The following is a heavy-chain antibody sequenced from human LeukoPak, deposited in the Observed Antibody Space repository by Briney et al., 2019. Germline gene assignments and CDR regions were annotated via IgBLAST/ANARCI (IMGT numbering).Heavy chain of an antibody. CDR2: ISGSGGST. J-gene: IGHJ4*02. CDR3: AKRGDFWSGNPHYFDY. V-gene: IGHV3-23*01. Sequence: GGSLRLSCAASGFTFSSYAMSWVRQGPGKGLEWVSAISGSGGSTYYADSVKGRFTISRDNSKNTLYLQMNSLRAEDTAVYYCAKRGDFWSGNPHYFDYWGQGTLVTVSS. CDR1: GFTFSSYA. D-gene: IGHD3-3*01.